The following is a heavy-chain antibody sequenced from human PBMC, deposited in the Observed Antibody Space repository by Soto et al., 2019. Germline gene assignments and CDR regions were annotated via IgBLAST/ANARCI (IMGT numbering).Heavy chain of an antibody. V-gene: IGHV3-74*03. CDR2: VNNDGTDT. D-gene: IGHD6-13*01. J-gene: IGHJ6*02. CDR1: GFTFSNYW. Sequence: EVQLVESGGGLVQPGGSLRLSCAASGFTFSNYWMYWVRQAPGKGQVWVSRVNNDGTDTTHADSVKGRFTISRDNAENTLYLQMNSLRAEDTAVYYCARGGLQHALDVWGQGSTVTVSS. CDR3: ARGGLQHALDV.